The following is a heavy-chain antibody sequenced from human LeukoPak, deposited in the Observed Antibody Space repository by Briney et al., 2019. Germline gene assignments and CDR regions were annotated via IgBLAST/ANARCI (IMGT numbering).Heavy chain of an antibody. CDR1: GYTVTGYY. Sequence: ASVKVSCKASGYTVTGYYMHWVRQAPGQGLEWRGWINPNSGGTNYAQKFQGRVTMTRDTSISTAYMELSRLRSDDTAVYYCARGGSGSYPYYMDVWGKGTTVTVSS. D-gene: IGHD1-26*01. V-gene: IGHV1-2*02. CDR3: ARGGSGSYPYYMDV. J-gene: IGHJ6*03. CDR2: INPNSGGT.